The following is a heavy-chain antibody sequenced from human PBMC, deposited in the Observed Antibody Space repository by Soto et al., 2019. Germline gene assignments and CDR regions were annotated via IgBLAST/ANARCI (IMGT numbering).Heavy chain of an antibody. J-gene: IGHJ4*02. CDR1: GFTFSSYA. CDR3: AKDSMVRGVIDY. Sequence: GESLKISCAASGFTFSSYAMSWVRQAPGKGLEWVSAISGSGGSTYYADSVKGRFTISRDNSKNTLYLQMNSLRAEDTAVYYCAKDSMVRGVIDYWGQGTLVTVSS. CDR2: ISGSGGST. D-gene: IGHD3-10*01. V-gene: IGHV3-23*01.